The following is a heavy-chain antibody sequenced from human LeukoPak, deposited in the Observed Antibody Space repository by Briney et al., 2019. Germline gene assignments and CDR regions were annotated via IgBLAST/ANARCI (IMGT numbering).Heavy chain of an antibody. D-gene: IGHD3-22*01. CDR1: GFTFSSYG. Sequence: PGGSLRLSCAASGFTFSSYGMHWVRQAPGKGLEWVAGIWYDGSNKYYADSVKGRFTISRDNSKNTLYLQMNSLRAEDTAVYYCASWYYYDSSGSDGAFDIWGQGTMVTVSS. J-gene: IGHJ3*02. CDR2: IWYDGSNK. V-gene: IGHV3-33*01. CDR3: ASWYYYDSSGSDGAFDI.